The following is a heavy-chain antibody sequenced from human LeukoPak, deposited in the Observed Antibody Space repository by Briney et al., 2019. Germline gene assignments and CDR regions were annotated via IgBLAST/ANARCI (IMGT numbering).Heavy chain of an antibody. CDR2: IYTSGST. CDR3: ARSSYYYYMDV. J-gene: IGHJ6*03. CDR1: GGSISGYY. V-gene: IGHV4-4*09. Sequence: PSETLSLTCTVSGGSISGYYWSWIRQPPGKGLEWIGYIYTSGSTNYNPSLKSRVTISVDTSMNQFSLKLSSATAADTALYYCARSSYYYYMDVWGKGTTVTVSS.